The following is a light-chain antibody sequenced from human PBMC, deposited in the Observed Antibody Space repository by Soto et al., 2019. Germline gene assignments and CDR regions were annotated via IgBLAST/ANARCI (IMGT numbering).Light chain of an antibody. J-gene: IGKJ1*01. CDR1: QTIDNK. CDR2: GAS. CDR3: QQYKDLRT. Sequence: IVMTQSPATLSVSPGERATLSCRSSQTIDNKLAWYQQRPVQAPRLLIYGASIRATGIPARFSGSGSGTDFTLNISGLISEDLGVYYCQQYKDLRTFVQRTNVDIK. V-gene: IGKV3-15*01.